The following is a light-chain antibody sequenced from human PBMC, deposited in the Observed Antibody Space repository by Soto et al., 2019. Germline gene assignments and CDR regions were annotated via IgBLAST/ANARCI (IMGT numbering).Light chain of an antibody. CDR2: DAS. CDR3: HQGCNWLPVT. J-gene: IGKJ4*01. Sequence: EIVLTQSPATLSLSPGQRVTLSCRASQSVGSDLAWYQQNPGQAPRLLVKDASNRATGIPARFSGRGSSTDFTLTTSSLEPDDFAVYYCHQGCNWLPVTFGGGTRVEIK. CDR1: QSVGSD. V-gene: IGKV3-11*01.